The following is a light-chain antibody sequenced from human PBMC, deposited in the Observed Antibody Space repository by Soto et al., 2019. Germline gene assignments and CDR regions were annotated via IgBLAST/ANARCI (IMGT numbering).Light chain of an antibody. CDR1: QSISSW. J-gene: IGKJ1*01. V-gene: IGKV1-5*01. CDR3: QQYHSYPWT. CDR2: DAS. Sequence: DIQMTQSPSTLSASVGDRVTITCRASQSISSWLAWYQQKPGKAPKLLIYDASSLESGVPLRFSGSGSGTEFTLTISSLQPDDFATYYCQQYHSYPWTFGQGTKVDIK.